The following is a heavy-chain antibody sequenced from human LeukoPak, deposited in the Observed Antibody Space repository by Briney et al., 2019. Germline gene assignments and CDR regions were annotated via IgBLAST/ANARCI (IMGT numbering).Heavy chain of an antibody. Sequence: GGTLRFSCAAYGFTFNSNSRKWVGQAQGKEWEGGLYISSSSSTIYYANSVKARFTIARDNAKTSMYLQMNSLRAEDTAVYDCASNPYTVTRDYYYGMDVWGQGTTVTASS. CDR1: GFTFNSNS. J-gene: IGHJ6*02. CDR2: ISSSSSTI. V-gene: IGHV3-48*04. CDR3: ASNPYTVTRDYYYGMDV. D-gene: IGHD4-17*01.